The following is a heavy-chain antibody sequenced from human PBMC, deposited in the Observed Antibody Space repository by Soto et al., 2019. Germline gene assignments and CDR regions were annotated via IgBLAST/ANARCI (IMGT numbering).Heavy chain of an antibody. CDR3: ARGGGCTNGVCYFGY. Sequence: QVQLQESGPGLVKPSETLSLTCTVSGGSISSYYWSWIRQPPGKGLEWIGYIYYSGSINYNPSLKRPFTISIDTSKNLISLKLSSVTAADTAVYYCARGGGCTNGVCYFGYWGQGTLVTVSS. D-gene: IGHD2-8*01. CDR2: IYYSGSI. CDR1: GGSISSYY. J-gene: IGHJ4*02. V-gene: IGHV4-59*01.